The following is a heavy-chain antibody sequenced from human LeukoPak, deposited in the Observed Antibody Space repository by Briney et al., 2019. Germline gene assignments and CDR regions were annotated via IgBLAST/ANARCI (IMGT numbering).Heavy chain of an antibody. CDR1: GGSISSSSYY. J-gene: IGHJ4*02. V-gene: IGHV4-39*01. D-gene: IGHD2-2*01. Sequence: SETLSLTCTVSGGSISSSSYYWGWIRQPPGKGLEWIGSIDYSGSTFYIPSLKSRVTISVDRSKNQFSLKLSSVTAADTAVYYCARQQEPKGGCSSTSCKRGPFDYWGQGTLVTVSS. CDR3: ARQQEPKGGCSSTSCKRGPFDY. CDR2: IDYSGST.